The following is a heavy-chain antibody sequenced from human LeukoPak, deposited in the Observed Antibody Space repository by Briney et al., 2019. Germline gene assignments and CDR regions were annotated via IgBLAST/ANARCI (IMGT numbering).Heavy chain of an antibody. Sequence: GGSLRLSCAASGFTFSHAWMSWVRQAPGKGLEWVGRIKSKTDGGTTDYAAPVKGRFTISRDDSKDKLYLQMNSLKMEDSAVYYCATDYLYDILTGSKYWGQGTLVTVSS. D-gene: IGHD3-9*01. V-gene: IGHV3-15*01. CDR2: IKSKTDGGTT. CDR1: GFTFSHAW. CDR3: ATDYLYDILTGSKY. J-gene: IGHJ4*02.